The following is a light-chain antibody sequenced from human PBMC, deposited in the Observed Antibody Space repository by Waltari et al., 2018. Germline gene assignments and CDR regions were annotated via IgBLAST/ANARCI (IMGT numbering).Light chain of an antibody. CDR2: EVT. CDR3: SSFAGRWV. Sequence: QSALTQPPSASGSPGQSVTISCTGTRSAFGNYNFVSWYQQHPGKAPKVIIYEVTKRSSGVPDRFSGSKSGNTASLTVSGLQAEDEADYYCSSFAGRWVFGGGTKLTVL. V-gene: IGLV2-8*01. CDR1: RSAFGNYNF. J-gene: IGLJ3*02.